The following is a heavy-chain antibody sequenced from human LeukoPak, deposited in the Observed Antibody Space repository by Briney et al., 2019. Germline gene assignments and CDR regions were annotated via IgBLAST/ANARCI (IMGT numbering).Heavy chain of an antibody. Sequence: GGSLRLSCVDSGFTFSSYAMRWVRQVPGEGMEWVSGVSDSGGSTYYADSVKGRFTISRDNSKNTLYLQMNSLRAEDTAVYYCASRQGLGWHYVNWGQGTLVTVSS. V-gene: IGHV3-23*01. CDR1: GFTFSSYA. CDR3: ASRQGLGWHYVN. D-gene: IGHD3-10*02. CDR2: VSDSGGST. J-gene: IGHJ4*02.